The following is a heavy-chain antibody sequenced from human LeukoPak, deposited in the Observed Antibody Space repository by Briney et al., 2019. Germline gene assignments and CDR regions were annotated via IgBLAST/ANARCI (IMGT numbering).Heavy chain of an antibody. Sequence: GWSLRLSCAASGFTFSSHDMHWVRQAPGKGLEWVSTIGTAGDTYYPGSVKGRFTISRDNAKNSLYLQMNSLRVEDTAVYYCARGPDTAMVHFDYWGQGTLVTVSS. CDR2: IGTAGDT. D-gene: IGHD5-18*01. CDR3: ARGPDTAMVHFDY. V-gene: IGHV3-13*01. J-gene: IGHJ4*02. CDR1: GFTFSSHD.